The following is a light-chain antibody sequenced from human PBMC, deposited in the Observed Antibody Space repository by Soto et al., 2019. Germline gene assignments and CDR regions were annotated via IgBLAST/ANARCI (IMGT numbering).Light chain of an antibody. CDR3: MQATQTRT. Sequence: DIVMIQSPLSLPVTPGEPASISCRSSPSLLHSNGYNYLHWYLQRPGQSPQLLISLGSIRASGVPDRFSGSGSGTDFTLKISRVEAEDVGVYYCMQATQTRTFGQGTKVEIK. J-gene: IGKJ1*01. CDR2: LGS. V-gene: IGKV2-28*01. CDR1: PSLLHSNGYNY.